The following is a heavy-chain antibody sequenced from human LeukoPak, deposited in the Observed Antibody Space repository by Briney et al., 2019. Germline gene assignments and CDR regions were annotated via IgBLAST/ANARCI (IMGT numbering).Heavy chain of an antibody. J-gene: IGHJ6*02. CDR1: EFTFSNYA. D-gene: IGHD3-10*02. CDR3: AKYVSAKGPPYALDV. V-gene: IGHV3-23*01. Sequence: GGSLRLSCAASEFTFSNYAMQWVRQAPGNGLEWVSGISASGGSTWYADTVKGRFTISRDTSKNTLYLQMNSLRAEDTAVYYFAKYVSAKGPPYALDVWGQGTTVTVSS. CDR2: ISASGGST.